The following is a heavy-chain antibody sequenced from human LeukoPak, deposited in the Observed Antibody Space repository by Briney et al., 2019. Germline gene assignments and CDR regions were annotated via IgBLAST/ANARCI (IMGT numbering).Heavy chain of an antibody. CDR1: GYTFTDYY. D-gene: IGHD3-10*01. J-gene: IGHJ4*02. CDR2: VSPHSGAT. Sequence: ASVKVSCKASGYTFTDYYLQWVRQAPGQGLEWMGWVSPHSGATNYAQKFQGRVTMTRDTSISTAYMELSRLRSDDTAVHYCASKTGGSWSPFDYWGQGNMVTVSS. V-gene: IGHV1-2*02. CDR3: ASKTGGSWSPFDY.